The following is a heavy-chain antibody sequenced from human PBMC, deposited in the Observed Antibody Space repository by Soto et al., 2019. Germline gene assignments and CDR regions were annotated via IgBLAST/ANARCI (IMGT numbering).Heavy chain of an antibody. J-gene: IGHJ3*02. CDR1: GFTFSSYG. CDR2: ISYDGSNK. D-gene: IGHD1-1*01. Sequence: LRLSCAASGFTFSSYGMHWVRQAPGKGLEWVAVISYDGSNKYYADSVKGRFTISRDNSKNTLYLQMNSLRAEDTAVYYCARASERTDAFDIWGQGTMVTVS. CDR3: ARASERTDAFDI. V-gene: IGHV3-30*03.